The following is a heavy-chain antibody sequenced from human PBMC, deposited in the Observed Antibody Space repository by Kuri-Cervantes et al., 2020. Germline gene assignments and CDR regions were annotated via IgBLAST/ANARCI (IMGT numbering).Heavy chain of an antibody. D-gene: IGHD5-12*01. J-gene: IGHJ4*02. CDR3: ARGGHSGYDFDY. CDR2: IWYDGSNK. CDR1: GFTFSSYG. Sequence: GGSLRLSCAASGFTFSSYGMHWVRQAPGKGLEWVAVIWYDGSNKYYADSVKGRFTISRDNSKNTLYLQMNSLRAEDTAVYYCARGGHSGYDFDYWGQGTLVTVSS. V-gene: IGHV3-33*01.